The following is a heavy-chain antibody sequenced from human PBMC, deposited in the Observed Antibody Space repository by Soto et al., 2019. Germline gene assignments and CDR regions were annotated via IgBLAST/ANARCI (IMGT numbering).Heavy chain of an antibody. CDR3: ARVDPDYYGSGSYYNVRTYYGMDV. CDR2: IWYDGSNK. CDR1: GFTFSSYG. V-gene: IGHV3-33*01. Sequence: GGSLRLSCAASGFTFSSYGMHWVRRAPGKGLEWVAVIWYDGSNKYYADSVKGRFTISRDNSKNTLYLQMNSLRAEDTAVYYCARVDPDYYGSGSYYNVRTYYGMDVWGQGTTVTVSS. D-gene: IGHD3-10*01. J-gene: IGHJ6*02.